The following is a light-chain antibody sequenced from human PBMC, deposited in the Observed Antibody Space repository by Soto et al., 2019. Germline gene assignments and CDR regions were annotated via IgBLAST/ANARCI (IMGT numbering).Light chain of an antibody. CDR3: SSYTTSNTYV. J-gene: IGLJ1*01. CDR1: SSNIGGNS. Sequence: QSVLTQPPSVSAAPGQKVTISCSGSSSNIGGNSVSWYQQLPGTAPKLLIYDDNKRPSGIPDRFSGSKSGTSATLGITGFQTGDEADYYCSSYTTSNTYVFGTGTKVTVL. CDR2: DDN. V-gene: IGLV1-51*01.